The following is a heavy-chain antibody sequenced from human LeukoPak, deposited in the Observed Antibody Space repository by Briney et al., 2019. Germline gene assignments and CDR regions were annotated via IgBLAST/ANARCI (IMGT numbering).Heavy chain of an antibody. CDR1: GFTFSNYW. J-gene: IGHJ5*01. V-gene: IGHV3-74*01. D-gene: IGHD3-9*01. CDR3: VRDWDHFDFDS. CDR2: IKGDGSHT. Sequence: GGSLRLSCAASGFTFSNYWMHWVRQAPGKGLVWVSRIKGDGSHTIYADSVKGRFTISRDNAKNTLYLQMRSLRAEDTAVYYCVRDWDHFDFDSWGQGALVTVSS.